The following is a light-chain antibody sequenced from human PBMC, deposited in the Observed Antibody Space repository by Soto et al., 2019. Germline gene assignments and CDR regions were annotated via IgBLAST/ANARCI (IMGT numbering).Light chain of an antibody. CDR2: GNS. J-gene: IGLJ1*01. CDR1: NSSIGAGHD. CDR3: QSYDSSLSGYV. Sequence: QSVLTQPPSVSGAPGQRVTISCTGSNSSIGAGHDVHWYQQLPGTAPKLLIYGNSNRPSGVPDRFSGSKSGTSASLAITGLQAEDDADYYFQSYDSSLSGYVFGTGTKLTVL. V-gene: IGLV1-40*01.